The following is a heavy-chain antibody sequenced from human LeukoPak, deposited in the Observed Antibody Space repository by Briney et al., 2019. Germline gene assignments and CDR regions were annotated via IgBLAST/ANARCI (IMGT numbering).Heavy chain of an antibody. D-gene: IGHD6-19*01. Sequence: GGSLRLSCAASGFTFNNYAMYWVRQAPGKGLEWVAGVFGSGGSAHYTDSVKGRFTIFRDNPKNTVYLQMNSLRAEDTAVYYCGKTTVGYSSGRYPGWPVDYWGQGTLVTVSS. V-gene: IGHV3-23*01. CDR3: GKTTVGYSSGRYPGWPVDY. CDR2: VFGSGGSA. J-gene: IGHJ4*02. CDR1: GFTFNNYA.